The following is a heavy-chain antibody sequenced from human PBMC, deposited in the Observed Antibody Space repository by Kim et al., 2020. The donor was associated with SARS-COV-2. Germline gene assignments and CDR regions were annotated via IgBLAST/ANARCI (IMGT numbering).Heavy chain of an antibody. CDR1: GGSFSSCA. CDR2: IIPIFQTA. CDR3: ARAPSYSYGKNWFDP. Sequence: SVKVSCKAPGGSFSSCAISWVRQAPGQGLEWMGGIIPIFQTANYAQKFQGRVTITADESTSTAYMELSRLTSEDTAVYYCARAPSYSYGKNWFDPWGQGTLVTVSS. J-gene: IGHJ5*02. D-gene: IGHD5-18*01. V-gene: IGHV1-69*13.